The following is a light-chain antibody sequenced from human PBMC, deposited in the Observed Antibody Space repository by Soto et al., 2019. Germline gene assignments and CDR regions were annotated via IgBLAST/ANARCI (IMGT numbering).Light chain of an antibody. J-gene: IGKJ5*01. V-gene: IGKV3D-20*02. CDR2: EAS. CDR3: QQYSNWPPIT. CDR1: QSVSSSY. Sequence: EIVLTQSPGTLSLSPGERATLSFMASQSVSSSYLAWYQQKPGQAPRLLIHEASNRATGIPARFSGSGSGTEFTLTISSLQSEDFAVYYCQQYSNWPPITFGQGTRLEIK.